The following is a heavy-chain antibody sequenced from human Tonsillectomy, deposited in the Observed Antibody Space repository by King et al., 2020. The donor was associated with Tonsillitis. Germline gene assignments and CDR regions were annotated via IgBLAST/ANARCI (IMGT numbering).Heavy chain of an antibody. J-gene: IGHJ2*01. CDR1: GFTFSSYA. CDR3: ARSQRGYSYSYWYFDL. CDR2: ISGSGDST. V-gene: IGHV3-23*04. D-gene: IGHD5-18*01. Sequence: VQLVESGGGLVQPGGSLRLSCAASGFTFSSYAMSWVRQAPGKGLEWVSTISGSGDSTYYADSVKGRFAISRDSSKTTLSLQMNSLRAEDTAVFYCARSQRGYSYSYWYFDLWGRGTVITVSS.